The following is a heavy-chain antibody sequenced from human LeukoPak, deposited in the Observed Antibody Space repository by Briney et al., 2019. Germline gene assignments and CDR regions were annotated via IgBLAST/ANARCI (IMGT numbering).Heavy chain of an antibody. V-gene: IGHV3-21*01. CDR3: AKGSTVFGVVIRTYLDY. CDR2: ISSSSSYI. D-gene: IGHD3-3*01. Sequence: GSLRLSCAASGFTFSSYSMNWVRQAPGKGLEWVSSISSSSSYIYYADSVKGRFTISRDNSKNTLYLQMDTLRAEDTAVYYCAKGSTVFGVVIRTYLDYWGQGTLVTVSS. J-gene: IGHJ4*02. CDR1: GFTFSSYS.